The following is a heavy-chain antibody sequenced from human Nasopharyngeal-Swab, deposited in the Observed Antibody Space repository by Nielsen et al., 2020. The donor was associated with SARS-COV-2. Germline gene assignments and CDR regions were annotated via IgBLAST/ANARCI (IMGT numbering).Heavy chain of an antibody. D-gene: IGHD2-21*01. J-gene: IGHJ4*02. CDR2: INHSGRT. CDR3: ARVRTLGGDVRIPSYFDH. V-gene: IGHV4-34*01. Sequence: SETLSLTCAVYGGSFSGYYWTWIRQPPGKGLEWIGEINHSGRTNYNPSLKSQITISVDTSKNQFSLKLSSVTAADTAVYYCARVRTLGGDVRIPSYFDHWGQGTLVTVSS. CDR1: GGSFSGYY.